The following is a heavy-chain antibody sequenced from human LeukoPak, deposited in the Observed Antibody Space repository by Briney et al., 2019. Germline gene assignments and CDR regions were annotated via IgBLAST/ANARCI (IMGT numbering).Heavy chain of an antibody. Sequence: SETLSLTCTVSGGSISSSSYYWGWIRQPPGKGLEWIGSIYYSGSTYYNPSPKSRVTISVDTSKNQFSLKLSSVTAADTAVYYCARSPEYSSSSFAFDIWGQGTMVTVSS. D-gene: IGHD6-6*01. CDR1: GGSISSSSYY. CDR3: ARSPEYSSSSFAFDI. V-gene: IGHV4-39*01. J-gene: IGHJ3*02. CDR2: IYYSGST.